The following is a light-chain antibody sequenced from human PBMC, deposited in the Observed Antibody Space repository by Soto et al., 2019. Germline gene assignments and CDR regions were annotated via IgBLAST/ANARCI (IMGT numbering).Light chain of an antibody. CDR2: EVS. CDR3: SSYTSSSIDYV. CDR1: SSDVGGYNY. J-gene: IGLJ1*01. Sequence: QSPLPQPASVSGSPGQSITISCTGTSSDVGGYNYVSWYQQHPGKAPKLMIYEVSNRPSGVSNRFSGSKSGNTASLTISGLQAEDEADYYCSSYTSSSIDYVFGTGTKLTVL. V-gene: IGLV2-14*01.